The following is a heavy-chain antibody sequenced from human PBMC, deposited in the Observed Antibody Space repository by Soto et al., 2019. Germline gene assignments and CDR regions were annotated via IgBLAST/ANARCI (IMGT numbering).Heavy chain of an antibody. Sequence: RESLRLSYAPSGFTFSNTYMSWVLQAPGKGPERVSYISDDGYSIYYAYSVKGRFTMSRDNAKNSLHLQMTNLTAEDTAVNYCAKPLPSFSSSYIYCWAQGTLVPGSS. CDR1: GFTFSNTY. CDR2: ISDDGYSI. V-gene: IGHV3-11*01. CDR3: AKPLPSFSSSYIYC. J-gene: IGHJ4*02. D-gene: IGHD3-22*01.